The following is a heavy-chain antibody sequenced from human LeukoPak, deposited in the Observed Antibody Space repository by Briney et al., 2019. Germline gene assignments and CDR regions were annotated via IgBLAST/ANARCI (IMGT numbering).Heavy chain of an antibody. CDR3: AREARSGYEGFWSDP. J-gene: IGHJ5*02. CDR1: GFTFSSYS. CDR2: IYSTGTT. Sequence: PGGSLRLSCAASGFTFSSYSMNWVRQPAGKGLEWIGRIYSTGTTYYKPSLKSRVTMSVDTSHNQFFLKLNSVTAADTAVYYCAREARSGYEGFWSDPWGQGTVVTVSS. D-gene: IGHD5-12*01. V-gene: IGHV4-4*07.